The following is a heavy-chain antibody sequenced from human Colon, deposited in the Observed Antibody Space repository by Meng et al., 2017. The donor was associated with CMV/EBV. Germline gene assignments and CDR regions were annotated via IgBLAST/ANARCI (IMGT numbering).Heavy chain of an antibody. V-gene: IGHV3-23*01. D-gene: IGHD5-18*01. J-gene: IGHJ6*02. CDR3: AKVPHTAARYYGMDV. CDR1: GFSFSTHG. CDR2: ISGSGDTT. Sequence: GGSLRLSCAAAGFSFSTHGLNWVRQAPGEGLEWVSGISGSGDTTHHADSVKGRFTISRDNLKNTLYLQMNSLRAEDTAVYYCAKVPHTAARYYGMDVWGQGTTVTVSS.